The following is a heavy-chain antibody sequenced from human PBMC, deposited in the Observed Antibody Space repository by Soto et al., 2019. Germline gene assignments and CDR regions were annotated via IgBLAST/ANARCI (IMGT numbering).Heavy chain of an antibody. D-gene: IGHD3-22*01. CDR2: IYYSGST. CDR3: ARMRATRYYYDSSGFDY. CDR1: GGSISSGGYY. J-gene: IGHJ4*02. V-gene: IGHV4-31*03. Sequence: SETLSLTCTVSGGSISSGGYYWSWIRQHPGQGLEWIGYIYYSGSTYYNPSLKSRVTISVDTSKNQFSLKLSSVTAADTAVYYCARMRATRYYYDSSGFDYWGQGTLVTVSS.